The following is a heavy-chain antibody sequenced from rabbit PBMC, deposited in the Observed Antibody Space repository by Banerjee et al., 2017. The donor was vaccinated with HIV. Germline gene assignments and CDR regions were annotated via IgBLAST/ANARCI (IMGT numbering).Heavy chain of an antibody. D-gene: IGHD6-1*01. CDR2: IYGGGSADT. Sequence: QSLEESGGGLVQPEGSLTLTCKASGFSVSSGYYMSWVRQAPGKGLEWIAYIYGGGSADTYYASWAKGRFTISKTSSTTVTLQMTSLTAADTATYFCARGEYTYGYGGHGYVHGLWGPGTLVTVS. J-gene: IGHJ4*01. CDR3: ARGEYTYGYGGHGYVHGL. CDR1: GFSVSSGYY. V-gene: IGHV1S40*01.